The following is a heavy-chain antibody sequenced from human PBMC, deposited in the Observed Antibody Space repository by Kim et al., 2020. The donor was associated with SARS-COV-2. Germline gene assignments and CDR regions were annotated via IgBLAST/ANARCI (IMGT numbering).Heavy chain of an antibody. CDR3: ARDGGYSGFGYFQH. D-gene: IGHD5-12*01. CDR1: GFTFSSYG. Sequence: GGSLRLSCVASGFTFSSYGMHWVRQAPGKGLEWVAVIWYDGSNKYYADSVKGRFTISRDNSKNTLYLQMNSLRAEDTAVYYCARDGGYSGFGYFQHWGQGTLVTVSS. V-gene: IGHV3-33*01. J-gene: IGHJ1*01. CDR2: IWYDGSNK.